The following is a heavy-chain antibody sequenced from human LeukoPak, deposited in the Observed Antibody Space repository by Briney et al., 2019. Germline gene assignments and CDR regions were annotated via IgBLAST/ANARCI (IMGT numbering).Heavy chain of an antibody. CDR1: GFTFTTSW. D-gene: IGHD4-11*01. CDR2: IYPGDSDT. V-gene: IGHV5-51*01. Sequence: GESLKISCQGSGFTFTTSWIGWVRQLPGKGLELMGNIYPGDSDTRYSPSFQGQVTISADKSINTAYLQWTSLKASDTAMYYCARQLTTLRGFDIWGQGTMVTASS. CDR3: ARQLTTLRGFDI. J-gene: IGHJ3*02.